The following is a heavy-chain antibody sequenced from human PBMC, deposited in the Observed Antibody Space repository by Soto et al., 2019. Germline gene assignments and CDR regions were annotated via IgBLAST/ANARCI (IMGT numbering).Heavy chain of an antibody. J-gene: IGHJ6*02. Sequence: KTSETLSLTCTVSGGSISSYYWSWIRQPPGKGLEWIGYIYYSGSTNYNPSLKSRVTISVDTSKNQFSLKLSSVTAADTAVYYCARDLYIGGYYGMDVWGQGTTVTVSS. CDR1: GGSISSYY. CDR2: IYYSGST. V-gene: IGHV4-59*01. CDR3: ARDLYIGGYYGMDV. D-gene: IGHD3-16*01.